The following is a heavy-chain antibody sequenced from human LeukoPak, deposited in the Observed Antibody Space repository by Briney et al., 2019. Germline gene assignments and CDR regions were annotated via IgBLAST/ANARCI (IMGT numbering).Heavy chain of an antibody. V-gene: IGHV1-18*01. D-gene: IGHD3-22*01. CDR3: ARVLAYYYDSSGYYPYFDY. CDR2: ISAYIGNT. CDR1: GYTFTSYG. J-gene: IGHJ4*02. Sequence: ASVKVSCKASGYTFTSYGISWVRQAPGQGLEWMGWISAYIGNTNYAQKLQGRVTMTTDTSTSTAYIALRSLRSDDTAVYYCARVLAYYYDSSGYYPYFDYWGQGTLVTVSS.